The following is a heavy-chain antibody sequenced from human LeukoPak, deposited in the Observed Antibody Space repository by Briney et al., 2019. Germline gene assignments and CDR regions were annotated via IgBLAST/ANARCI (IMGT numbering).Heavy chain of an antibody. CDR1: GITLSNYG. J-gene: IGHJ4*02. CDR3: AKRGVVIRVILVGFHKEAYYFDS. Sequence: GGSLRLSCAVSGITLSNYGMSWVRQAPGKGLEWVAGISDSGGSTKYADSVKGRFTISRDNPKNTLYLQMNSLRAEDTAVYFCAKRGVVIRVILVGFHKEAYYFDSWGQGALVTASS. V-gene: IGHV3-23*01. D-gene: IGHD3-22*01. CDR2: ISDSGGST.